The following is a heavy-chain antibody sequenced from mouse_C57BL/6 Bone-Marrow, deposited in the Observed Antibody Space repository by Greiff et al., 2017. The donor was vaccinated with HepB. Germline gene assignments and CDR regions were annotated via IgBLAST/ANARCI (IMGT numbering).Heavy chain of an antibody. D-gene: IGHD1-1*01. V-gene: IGHV5-16*01. CDR3: ARGRDGSRSFDY. J-gene: IGHJ2*01. CDR1: GFTFSDYY. CDR2: INYDGSST. Sequence: EVMLVESEGGLVQPGSSMKLSCTASGFTFSDYYMAWVRQVPEKGLEWVANINYDGSSTYYLDSLKSRFIISRDNAKNILYLQMSSLKSEDTATYYCARGRDGSRSFDYWGQGTTLTVSS.